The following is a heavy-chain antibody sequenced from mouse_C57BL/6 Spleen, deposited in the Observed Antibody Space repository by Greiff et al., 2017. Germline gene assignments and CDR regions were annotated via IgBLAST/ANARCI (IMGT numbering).Heavy chain of an antibody. CDR2: INPSTGGT. V-gene: IGHV1-42*01. CDR3: ARRGVDYAMDY. J-gene: IGHJ4*01. CDR1: GYSFTGYY. Sequence: EVQLQQSGPELVKPGASVKISCKASGYSFTGYYMHWVKQSPEKSLEWIGEINPSTGGTTYNQKFKAKATLTVDKSSSTAYMQLKSLTSEDSAVYYCARRGVDYAMDYWGQGTSVTVSS.